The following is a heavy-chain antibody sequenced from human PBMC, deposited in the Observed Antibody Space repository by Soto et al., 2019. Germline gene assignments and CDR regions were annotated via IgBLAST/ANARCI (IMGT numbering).Heavy chain of an antibody. J-gene: IGHJ4*02. Sequence: PSETLSLTCTVSGDSITSYNWNWLRQPPGKALEWIGFVYSSGNTNYNPSLKSRVTISVDTSRNQFSLKVTSVTAEDTAVYSCARVRTSGFSYDYWGQGTLVTVSS. CDR2: VYSSGNT. V-gene: IGHV4-59*12. CDR1: GDSITSYN. CDR3: ARVRTSGFSYDY. D-gene: IGHD1-26*01.